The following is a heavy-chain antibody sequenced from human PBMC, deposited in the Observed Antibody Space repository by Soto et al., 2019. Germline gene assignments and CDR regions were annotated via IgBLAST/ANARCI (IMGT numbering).Heavy chain of an antibody. CDR1: GGSISSGDYY. D-gene: IGHD3-9*01. CDR3: ARAFDILTRYYFDY. Sequence: SETLSLTCTVSGGSISSGDYYWSWIRQPPGKGLEWIGYIYYSGSTYYNPSLKSRVTISVDTSKKQFSLKLSPVTAADTAVYYCARAFDILTRYYFDYWGQGTRVTVS. J-gene: IGHJ4*02. CDR2: IYYSGST. V-gene: IGHV4-30-4*01.